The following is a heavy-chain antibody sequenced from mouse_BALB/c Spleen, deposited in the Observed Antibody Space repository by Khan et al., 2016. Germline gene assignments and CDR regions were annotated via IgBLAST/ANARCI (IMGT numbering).Heavy chain of an antibody. CDR3: ARSDGYDVGYAY. CDR2: INPGSGGT. Sequence: QVQLQQSGAELVRPGTSVKVSCKASGYAFTNYLIEWVKQRPGQGLEWIGVINPGSGGTNYNEKFKGKATLTADKSSSTAYMQRSSLTSDDSAVFFGARSDGYDVGYAYWGQGTLVTVSA. D-gene: IGHD2-2*01. CDR1: GYAFTNYL. V-gene: IGHV1-54*01. J-gene: IGHJ3*01.